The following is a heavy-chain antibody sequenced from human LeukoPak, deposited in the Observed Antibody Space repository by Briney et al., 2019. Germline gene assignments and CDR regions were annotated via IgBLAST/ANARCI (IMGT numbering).Heavy chain of an antibody. CDR3: ARRAAYGIDS. J-gene: IGHJ4*02. Sequence: PSETLSLTCTVSGGSISTHFWTWIRQPPGKGLEWIGYIYYSGITNYNPSLKSRVTMSLDTSKKQFSLKLSSVTAADTAAYYCARRAAYGIDSWGQGTLVTVSS. V-gene: IGHV4-59*11. CDR2: IYYSGIT. CDR1: GGSISTHF. D-gene: IGHD4-17*01.